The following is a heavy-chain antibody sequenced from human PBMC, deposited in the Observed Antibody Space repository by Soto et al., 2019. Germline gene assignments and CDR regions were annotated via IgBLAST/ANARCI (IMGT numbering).Heavy chain of an antibody. J-gene: IGHJ6*02. CDR3: ARGGGYDTRYYYYDMAV. D-gene: IGHD5-12*01. CDR1: GGFLSGYY. V-gene: IGHV4-59*01. CDR2: IYFSGST. Sequence: PSETLSLTCTVSGGFLSGYYWSWIRQPPGKGLEWIGYIYFSGSTYYNPSLKSRVTISVDTSKIRFSLRLTSVTAADTAVFYCARGGGYDTRYYYYDMAVWGQGTTVTVSS.